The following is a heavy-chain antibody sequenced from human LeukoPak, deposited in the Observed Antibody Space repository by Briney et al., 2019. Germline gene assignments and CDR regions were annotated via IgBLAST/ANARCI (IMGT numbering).Heavy chain of an antibody. CDR3: ARQDYGDYMGVDY. D-gene: IGHD4-17*01. J-gene: IGHJ4*02. CDR1: GGSISSYY. V-gene: IGHV4-59*08. CDR2: IYYSGST. Sequence: PSETQSLTCTVSGGSISSYYWSWIRKPPGKGLEWIGYIYYSGSTNYNPSLKSRVTISVDTSKNQFSLKLSSVTAADTAVYYCARQDYGDYMGVDYWGQGALVTVSS.